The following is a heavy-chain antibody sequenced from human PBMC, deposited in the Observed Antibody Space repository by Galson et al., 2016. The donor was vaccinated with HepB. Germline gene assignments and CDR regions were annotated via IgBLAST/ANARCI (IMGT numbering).Heavy chain of an antibody. D-gene: IGHD1-1*01. CDR2: IYPGDSDT. CDR3: ARHLPPNWKSGLGFDY. CDR1: GYTFTNSW. Sequence: QSGAEVKKPGESLRISCKVSGYTFTNSWIGWVRQKPGKGLEWMGIIYPGDSDTRYSPSLQGQVTISADKSITTAFLQWNSLQASDSAMYYCARHLPPNWKSGLGFDYWGQGTLLTVSS. V-gene: IGHV5-51*01. J-gene: IGHJ4*02.